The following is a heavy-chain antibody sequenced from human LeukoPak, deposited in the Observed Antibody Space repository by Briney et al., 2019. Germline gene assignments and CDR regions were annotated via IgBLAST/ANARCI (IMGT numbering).Heavy chain of an antibody. Sequence: EASVKVSCKASGFTFTSYGISWVRQAPGQGLEWMGWISAYNGNTNYAQKLQGRVTMTTDTSTSTAYMELRSLRSDDTAVYYCARYCSSTSCYPSYYYYMDVWGKGTTVTVSS. D-gene: IGHD2-2*01. CDR3: ARYCSSTSCYPSYYYYMDV. CDR1: GFTFTSYG. CDR2: ISAYNGNT. J-gene: IGHJ6*03. V-gene: IGHV1-18*01.